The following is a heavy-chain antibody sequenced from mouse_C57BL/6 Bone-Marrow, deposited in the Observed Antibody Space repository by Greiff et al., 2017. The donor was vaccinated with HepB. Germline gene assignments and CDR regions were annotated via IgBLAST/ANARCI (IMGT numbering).Heavy chain of an antibody. CDR2: INPSNGCT. CDR3: ARDIYSKYVDYAMDY. V-gene: IGHV1-53*01. Sequence: QVQLQQPGTERVKPGASVKLSCKASGYTFTSYWMPWVKQRPGQGLEWIGNINPSNGCTNYNEKFKSKATLTVDKSSSTAYMQLSSLTSEYSAVYYCARDIYSKYVDYAMDYWGQGTSVTVSS. J-gene: IGHJ4*01. D-gene: IGHD2-5*01. CDR1: GYTFTSYW.